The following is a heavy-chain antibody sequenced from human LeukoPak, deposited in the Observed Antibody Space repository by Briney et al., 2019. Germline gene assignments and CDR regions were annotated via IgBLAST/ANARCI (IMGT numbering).Heavy chain of an antibody. V-gene: IGHV4-34*01. CDR2: INHSGST. CDR3: AREGRGSGSDPDYYYYMDV. Sequence: SETLSLTCAVYGGSFSGCYWSWIRQPPGKGLEWIGEINHSGSTNYNPSLKSRVTISVDTSKNQFSLKLSSVTAADTAVYYCAREGRGSGSDPDYYYYMDVWGKGTTVTISS. D-gene: IGHD3-10*01. CDR1: GGSFSGCY. J-gene: IGHJ6*03.